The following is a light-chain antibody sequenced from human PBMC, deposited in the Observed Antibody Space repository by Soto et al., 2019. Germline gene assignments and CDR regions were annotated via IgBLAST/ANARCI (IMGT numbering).Light chain of an antibody. CDR2: DVS. Sequence: QSALTQPASVSGSPGQSITISCTGTSSDVGAYNFVSWHQQHPGQAPKLMIYDVSNRPSGVSNRFSGSKSGNTASLTISGLQAEDEADYYCSSYTSTSTPVVFGGGTKLTV. CDR3: SSYTSTSTPVV. J-gene: IGLJ2*01. V-gene: IGLV2-14*03. CDR1: SSDVGAYNF.